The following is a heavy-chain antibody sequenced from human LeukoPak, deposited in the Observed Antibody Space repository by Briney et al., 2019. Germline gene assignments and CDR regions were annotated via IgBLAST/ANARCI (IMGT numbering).Heavy chain of an antibody. J-gene: IGHJ5*02. CDR1: GGSISSYY. CDR2: IYYSGSN. V-gene: IGHV4-59*07. CDR3: ARQSIAAGGSWFDP. D-gene: IGHD6-13*01. Sequence: PSDTLSLTCTVSGGSISSYYWSWIRQPPGKGLEWIGYIYYSGSNHYNPSLKSRVTISVDTSKNQFFLKLSSVTAADTAVYYCARQSIAAGGSWFDPWGQGTLVTV.